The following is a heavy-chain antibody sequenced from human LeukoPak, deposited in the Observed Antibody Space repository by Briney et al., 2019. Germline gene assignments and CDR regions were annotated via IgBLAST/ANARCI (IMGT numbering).Heavy chain of an antibody. V-gene: IGHV3-7*01. CDR1: GFTFRTYW. J-gene: IGHJ6*02. CDR3: VRDMDV. CDR2: IKQDGSGK. Sequence: GGSLRLSCAASGFTFRTYWMTWVRQAPGKGLEWVANIKQDGSGKYYVDSVKGRFTISRDNAKNSLYLQMNSLRAEDTAVYYCVRDMDVWGQGTTVTVSS.